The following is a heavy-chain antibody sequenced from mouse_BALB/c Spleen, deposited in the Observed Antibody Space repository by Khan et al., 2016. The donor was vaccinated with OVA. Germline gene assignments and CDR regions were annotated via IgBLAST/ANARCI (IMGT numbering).Heavy chain of an antibody. Sequence: EVQLQQSGAELVKPGASVKLSCTASGFNIKDTYMHWVKQRPEQGLEWIGRIDPANGNTKYDPKFQGKATITADTSSNTAYLQLSSLPSEDTAVYYCARYYGSSYRYCDVWGAGTTVTVSS. D-gene: IGHD1-1*01. CDR3: ARYYGSSYRYCDV. J-gene: IGHJ1*01. CDR1: GFNIKDTY. V-gene: IGHV14-3*02. CDR2: IDPANGNT.